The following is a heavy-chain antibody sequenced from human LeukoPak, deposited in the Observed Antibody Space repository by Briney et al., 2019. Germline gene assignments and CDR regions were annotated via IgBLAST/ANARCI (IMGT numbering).Heavy chain of an antibody. D-gene: IGHD2-21*02. V-gene: IGHV3-43*01. CDR3: AKEVDCPSDCLFFHS. CDR2: INRRGHT. J-gene: IGHJ4*02. CDR1: GFTFDRFT. Sequence: GGSLRLSCAASGFTFDRFTIHWVRHTPGKGLEWVSLINRRGHTFYADSVKGRFTISRDNSRHCVFLRMNSMRPEDTALYHCAKEVDCPSDCLFFHSWGQGTLVTVSS.